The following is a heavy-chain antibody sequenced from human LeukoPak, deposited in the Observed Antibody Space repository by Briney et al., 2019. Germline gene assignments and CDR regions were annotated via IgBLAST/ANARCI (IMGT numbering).Heavy chain of an antibody. D-gene: IGHD1-26*01. Sequence: PGGSLRLSCVGSGFTFTRYWMHWVRQAPGKGLVWVSRINSDGSSTSYADSVRGRFTVSRDNAKNTLYLQMNSLTAEDTAVYYCAREGIVGATPFDYWGQGTLVGVSS. CDR1: GFTFTRYW. V-gene: IGHV3-74*01. J-gene: IGHJ4*02. CDR3: AREGIVGATPFDY. CDR2: INSDGSST.